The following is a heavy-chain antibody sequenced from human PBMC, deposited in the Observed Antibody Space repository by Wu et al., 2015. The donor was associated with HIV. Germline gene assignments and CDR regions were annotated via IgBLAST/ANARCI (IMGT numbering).Heavy chain of an antibody. V-gene: IGHV1-2*02. CDR2: INPNSGGS. CDR1: GYSFTGNY. Sequence: AEVKKPGASVKVSCKTSGYSFTGNYIHWVRQAPGQGLEWMGWINPNSGGSKSPQKLQGRVTMTRDTSVSTVYLELTRLKFDDTAIYYCTKDYGIVGSTLPEYFQHWGQGTLVTVSS. D-gene: IGHD1-26*01. J-gene: IGHJ1*01. CDR3: TKDYGIVGSTLPEYFQH.